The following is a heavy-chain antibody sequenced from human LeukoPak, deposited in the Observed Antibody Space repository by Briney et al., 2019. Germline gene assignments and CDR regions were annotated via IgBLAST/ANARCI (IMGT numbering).Heavy chain of an antibody. J-gene: IGHJ6*02. Sequence: SGTLSLTCAVSGGSISSNNWWGWVRQPPGKGLEWIGEIYHSGSPNYNPSLKSRVTISVDKSRNHFSLNLSSVTAADTAVYYCASGSSAYYYGMDVWGQGTTVTVSS. CDR2: IYHSGSP. CDR1: GGSISSNNW. V-gene: IGHV4-4*02. D-gene: IGHD3-10*01. CDR3: ASGSSAYYYGMDV.